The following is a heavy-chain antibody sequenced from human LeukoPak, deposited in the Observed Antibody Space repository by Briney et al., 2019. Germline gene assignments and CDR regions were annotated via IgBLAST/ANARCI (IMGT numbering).Heavy chain of an antibody. J-gene: IGHJ3*02. CDR3: ARDWHAFDI. Sequence: PGGSLRLSCAASGFTFSSYAMHWIRQAPGKGLEWVAVISYDGSNKYYADSVKGRFTISRDNSKNTLYLQMNSLRAGDTAVYYCARDWHAFDIWGQGTMVTVSS. CDR1: GFTFSSYA. CDR2: ISYDGSNK. V-gene: IGHV3-30*04.